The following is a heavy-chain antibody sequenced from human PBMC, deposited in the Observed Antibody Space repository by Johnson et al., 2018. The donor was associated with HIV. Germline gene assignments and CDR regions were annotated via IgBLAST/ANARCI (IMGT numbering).Heavy chain of an antibody. V-gene: IGHV3-66*03. CDR1: GFTVNNNY. D-gene: IGHD6-19*01. Sequence: MQLVESGGGLIQPGESLRLSCAASGFTVNNNYMNWVRQTPGKGLEWVSVIYTGGSTYYADSVKGRLTIYRDNSKNTLYLQMNSLRAEDTAVYYCAKAGAVAGPGIDAFDIWGQGTMVTVSS. CDR3: AKAGAVAGPGIDAFDI. CDR2: IYTGGST. J-gene: IGHJ3*02.